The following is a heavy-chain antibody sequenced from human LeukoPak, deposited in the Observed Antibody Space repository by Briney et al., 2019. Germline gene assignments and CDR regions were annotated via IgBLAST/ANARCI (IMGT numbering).Heavy chain of an antibody. V-gene: IGHV4-34*01. CDR2: MNHVGNP. Sequence: SEALSLTCAVYGGSFSGYYWSWVRQPPGKGLEWIGEMNHVGNPNYNPSLKSRVTISIDTSKNQVSLILSSVTAADTAVYYCARDAPLGFSYGMDVWGLGTTVTVSS. J-gene: IGHJ6*02. CDR1: GGSFSGYY. CDR3: ARDAPLGFSYGMDV.